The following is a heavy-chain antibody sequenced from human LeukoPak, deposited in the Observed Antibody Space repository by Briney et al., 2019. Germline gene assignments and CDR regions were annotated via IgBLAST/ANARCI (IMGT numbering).Heavy chain of an antibody. Sequence: GESLKISCKGSGYSFTSYWIGWVRQMPGKGLEWVGIVYPGDSDTRYSPSFQGQVTISADKSISAAYLQWSSLKASDTAMYYCARQVIYGGNLKFDYWGQGTLVTVSS. CDR3: ARQVIYGGNLKFDY. J-gene: IGHJ4*02. CDR2: VYPGDSDT. D-gene: IGHD4-23*01. V-gene: IGHV5-51*01. CDR1: GYSFTSYW.